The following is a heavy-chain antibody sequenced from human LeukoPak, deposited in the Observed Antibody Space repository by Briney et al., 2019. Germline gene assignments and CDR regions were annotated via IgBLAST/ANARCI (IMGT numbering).Heavy chain of an antibody. CDR3: ARTQLDLDGFDI. CDR2: ISSGTINHS. D-gene: IGHD1-1*01. Sequence: GGTLRLSCKASGFIFGDYYMNWIRQAPGKGLECLSYISSGTINHSNYADSVKGRFTISRDNAWNSLYLQMNSLRGEDTAVYYCARTQLDLDGFDIWGQGTTVTVSS. J-gene: IGHJ3*02. V-gene: IGHV3-11*06. CDR1: GFIFGDYY.